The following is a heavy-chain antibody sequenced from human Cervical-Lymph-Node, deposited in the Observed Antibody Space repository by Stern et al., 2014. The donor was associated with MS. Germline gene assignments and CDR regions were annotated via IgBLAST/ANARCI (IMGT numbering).Heavy chain of an antibody. CDR1: EYTAIGYA. D-gene: IGHD4-17*01. J-gene: IGHJ4*02. CDR2: IKTNSGNP. V-gene: IGHV7-4-1*02. CDR3: AGGDDYGDYDSPSEY. Sequence: QVQLVQSGSELKKPGASVKVSCKASEYTAIGYAIHWVRQAPGQGLEWVGWIKTNSGNPTYAQGLTGRFVFSLDTSDNTPYLQISSLKAEDTAVYYGAGGDDYGDYDSPSEYWGQGTLVTVSS.